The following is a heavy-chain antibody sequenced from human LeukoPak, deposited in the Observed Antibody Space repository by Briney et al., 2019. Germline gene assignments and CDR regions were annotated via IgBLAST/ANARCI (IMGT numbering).Heavy chain of an antibody. CDR1: GGSISSSSYY. CDR2: IYYSGST. J-gene: IGHJ4*02. CDR3: ARDWDYDSSGYGQGDGY. Sequence: SETLSLTCTVSGGSISSSSYYWGWIRQPPGKGLEWIGSIYYSGSTYYNPSLKSRVTISVDTSKNQFSLKLSSVTAADTAVYYCARDWDYDSSGYGQGDGYWGQGTLVTVSS. D-gene: IGHD3-22*01. V-gene: IGHV4-39*07.